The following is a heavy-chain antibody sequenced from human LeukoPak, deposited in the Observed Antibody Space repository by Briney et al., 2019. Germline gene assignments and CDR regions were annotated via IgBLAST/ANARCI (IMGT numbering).Heavy chain of an antibody. Sequence: SSETLSLTCAVSGYSISSGYYWGWIRQPPGKGLEWIGSIYHSGSTYYNPSLKSRVTISVDTSKNQFSLKLSSVTADDTAVYYCAKPMVGGTIDMVFDSWGQGTLVTVSS. J-gene: IGHJ4*02. CDR1: GYSISSGYY. V-gene: IGHV4-38-2*01. D-gene: IGHD6-19*01. CDR2: IYHSGST. CDR3: AKPMVGGTIDMVFDS.